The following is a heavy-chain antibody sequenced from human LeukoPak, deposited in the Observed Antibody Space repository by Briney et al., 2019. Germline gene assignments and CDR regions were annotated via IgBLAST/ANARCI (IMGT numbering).Heavy chain of an antibody. CDR1: GFTFDDYA. V-gene: IGHV3-9*01. Sequence: GGSLRLSCAASGFTFDDYAMHWVRQAPGKGLEWVSGISWNSGSIGYADSVKGRFTISRDNAKNSLYLQMNSLRAEDTAVYYCAKELGYFDYRGQGTLVTVSS. J-gene: IGHJ4*02. CDR3: AKELGYFDY. CDR2: ISWNSGSI. D-gene: IGHD3-16*01.